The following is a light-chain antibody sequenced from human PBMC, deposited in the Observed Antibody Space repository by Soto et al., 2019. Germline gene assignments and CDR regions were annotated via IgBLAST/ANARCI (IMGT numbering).Light chain of an antibody. CDR2: EAS. CDR1: QTVGVR. Sequence: EIVLTKSPDTRSACPGERATLSCRASQTVGVRLAWYQHKPGQAPRLLIYEASNRAAGIPGRFSGSVSGADFTLTITSLEPEDFATYYCLQDINYLWTFGQGTKVDIK. V-gene: IGKV3-11*01. J-gene: IGKJ1*01. CDR3: LQDINYLWT.